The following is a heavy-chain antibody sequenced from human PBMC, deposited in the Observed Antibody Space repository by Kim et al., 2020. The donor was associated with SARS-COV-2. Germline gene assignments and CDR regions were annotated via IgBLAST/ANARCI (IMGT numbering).Heavy chain of an antibody. J-gene: IGHJ6*02. D-gene: IGHD1-26*01. V-gene: IGHV4-34*01. Sequence: PSLKSRVTISVDTSKNQFSLKLSSVTAADTAVYYCARGSPKIHDPIVMDVWGQGTTVTVSS. CDR3: ARGSPKIHDPIVMDV.